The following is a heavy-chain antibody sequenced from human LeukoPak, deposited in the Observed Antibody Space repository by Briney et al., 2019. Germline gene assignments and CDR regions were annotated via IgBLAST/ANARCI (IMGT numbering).Heavy chain of an antibody. CDR3: AKDRQAAAPNVRFDP. J-gene: IGHJ5*02. D-gene: IGHD6-13*01. CDR1: GFTFSDYA. CDR2: ISSSGDST. V-gene: IGHV3-23*01. Sequence: GGSLRLSCAASGFTFSDYAMSWVRQAPGKGLEWVSVISSSGDSTYYADSVKGRFSISRDNPKNTLYLQMNSLRAEDTAVYYCAKDRQAAAPNVRFDPWGQGTLVTVSS.